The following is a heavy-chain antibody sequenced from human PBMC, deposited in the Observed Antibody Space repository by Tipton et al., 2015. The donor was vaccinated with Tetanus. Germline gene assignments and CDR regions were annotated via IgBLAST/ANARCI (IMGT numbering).Heavy chain of an antibody. CDR2: IYTSEST. J-gene: IGHJ4*02. Sequence: TLSLTCTVSGGSISSYYWSWIRQPAGKGLEWIGRIYTSESTNYNPSLKSRLTMSVDTSKNQFSLRLNSVTAADAAVYFCARRVHPLYIPFGSWGQGTLVAVSS. V-gene: IGHV4-4*07. D-gene: IGHD2-2*02. CDR3: ARRVHPLYIPFGS. CDR1: GGSISSYY.